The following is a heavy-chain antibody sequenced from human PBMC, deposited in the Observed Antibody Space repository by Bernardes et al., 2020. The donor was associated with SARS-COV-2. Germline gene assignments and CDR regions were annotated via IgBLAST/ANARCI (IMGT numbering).Heavy chain of an antibody. Sequence: SVKVSCKTSGNTFTSYAVIWLRQAPGQGLECMGGIIPLFGTTNYAQNFQGRVTIAADESTSTVYMELSSLRSEDTAMYYCARSGTCPDAFGIWSQGTMVNVSS. V-gene: IGHV1-69*13. J-gene: IGHJ3*02. CDR3: ARSGTCPDAFGI. D-gene: IGHD1-26*01. CDR1: GNTFTSYA. CDR2: IIPLFGTT.